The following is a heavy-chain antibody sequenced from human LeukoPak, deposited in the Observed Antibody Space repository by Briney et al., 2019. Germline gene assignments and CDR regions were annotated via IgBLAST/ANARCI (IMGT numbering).Heavy chain of an antibody. D-gene: IGHD3-9*01. Sequence: SETLSLTCAVYGGSFSGYYWSWIRQPPGEGLEWIGEINHSGSTNYNPSLKSRVTISVDTSKNQFSLKLSSVTAADTAVYYCARGAVLRYFDWLSGGGYFDYWGQGTLVIVSS. CDR2: INHSGST. V-gene: IGHV4-34*01. J-gene: IGHJ4*02. CDR3: ARGAVLRYFDWLSGGGYFDY. CDR1: GGSFSGYY.